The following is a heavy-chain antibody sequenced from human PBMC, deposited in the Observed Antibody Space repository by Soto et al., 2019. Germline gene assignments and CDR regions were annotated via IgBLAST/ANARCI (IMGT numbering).Heavy chain of an antibody. CDR3: ASGAAVYAFDI. CDR2: INGINGKA. J-gene: IGHJ3*02. V-gene: IGHV1-69*10. D-gene: IGHD6-25*01. CDR1: GGTFSSYA. Sequence: GASVKVSCKASGGTFSSYASSWVLQAPGQRLEWMGWINGINGKAKYSQKFQGRVTITADTSASTVYMEVSSLRSEDTSVYYCASGAAVYAFDIWGQGTMVTVS.